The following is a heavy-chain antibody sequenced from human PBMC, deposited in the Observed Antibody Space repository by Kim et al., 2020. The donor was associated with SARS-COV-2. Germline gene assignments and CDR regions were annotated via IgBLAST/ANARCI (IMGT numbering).Heavy chain of an antibody. D-gene: IGHD2-2*01. V-gene: IGHV3-30*18. J-gene: IGHJ4*02. CDR2: ISYDGSNE. Sequence: GGSLRLSCAASGFTFSSYGLHWVRQAPGKGLEWVAVISYDGSNEYYADSVKGRFTISRDNSKNTVYLQMNSLRAEDTAVYYCAKVDRFCSTSCNDFWGQG. CDR1: GFTFSSYG. CDR3: AKVDRFCSTSCNDF.